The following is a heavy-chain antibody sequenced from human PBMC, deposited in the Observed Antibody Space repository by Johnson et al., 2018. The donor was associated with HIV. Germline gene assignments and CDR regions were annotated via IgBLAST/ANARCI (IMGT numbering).Heavy chain of an antibody. D-gene: IGHD1-14*01. V-gene: IGHV3-66*01. CDR3: VREHRADESFDR. Sequence: VQLVESGGGVVRPGGSLRLSCAASGFTVSSNYMSWVRQAPGKGLEWVSVIYSGGSTYYADSVKGRFTISRDNSKNTLYLQMNSLTAGDTAVYYCVREHRADESFDRWGQGTMVTVSS. CDR1: GFTVSSNY. J-gene: IGHJ3*01. CDR2: IYSGGST.